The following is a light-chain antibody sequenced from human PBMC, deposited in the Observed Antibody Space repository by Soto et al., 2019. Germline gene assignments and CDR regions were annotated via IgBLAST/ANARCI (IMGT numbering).Light chain of an antibody. J-gene: IGKJ1*01. Sequence: EIVLTQSPGPLSLSPGERATLSCRASQSVSSSYLAWYQQKPGQAPRLLIYGASSRATGLPDSFSGSGSGTGFTRNSSILEPEVLAVYCCQQYGSSRPVGQGTKVEIK. V-gene: IGKV3-20*01. CDR1: QSVSSSY. CDR2: GAS. CDR3: QQYGSSRP.